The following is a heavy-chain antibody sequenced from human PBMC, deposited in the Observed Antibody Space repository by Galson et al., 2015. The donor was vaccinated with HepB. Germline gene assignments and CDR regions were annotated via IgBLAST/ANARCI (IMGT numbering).Heavy chain of an antibody. J-gene: IGHJ2*01. V-gene: IGHV3-33*06. D-gene: IGHD3-22*01. Sequence: SLRLSCAASGFTFSSYGMHWVRQAPGKGLEWVAVIWYDGSNKYYADSVKGRFTISRDNSKNTLYLQMNSLRAEDTAVYYCAKDRYDSSGYYPPNWYFDLWGRGTLVTVSS. CDR1: GFTFSSYG. CDR3: AKDRYDSSGYYPPNWYFDL. CDR2: IWYDGSNK.